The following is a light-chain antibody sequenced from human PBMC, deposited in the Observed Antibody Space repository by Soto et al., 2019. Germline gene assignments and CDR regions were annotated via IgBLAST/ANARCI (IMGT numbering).Light chain of an antibody. V-gene: IGKV3-20*01. CDR1: QSVSSSY. J-gene: IGKJ1*01. Sequence: EIVLTQSPGTLYLSPGERATLSCRASQSVSSSYLAWYQQKPGQAPRHLIYGTSSRATGIPDRFSGSGSGTDFTLTLSRLEREDFAVYYCQQYGSSSGPCGQGTKVQLK. CDR3: QQYGSSSGP. CDR2: GTS.